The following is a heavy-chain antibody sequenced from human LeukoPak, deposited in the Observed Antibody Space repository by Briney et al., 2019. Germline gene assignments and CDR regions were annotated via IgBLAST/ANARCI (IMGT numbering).Heavy chain of an antibody. D-gene: IGHD2-2*01. V-gene: IGHV3-74*01. CDR2: INTDGSST. CDR1: GFTFSSYW. Sequence: GGSLRLSCAASGFTFSSYWMHWVRQAPGKGLVWVSRINTDGSSTSYADSVKGRFTISRDNSKNTLYLQMNSLRAEDTAVYYCVAVPPRYCSSTSCYYYFDYWGQGTLVTVSS. CDR3: VAVPPRYCSSTSCYYYFDY. J-gene: IGHJ4*02.